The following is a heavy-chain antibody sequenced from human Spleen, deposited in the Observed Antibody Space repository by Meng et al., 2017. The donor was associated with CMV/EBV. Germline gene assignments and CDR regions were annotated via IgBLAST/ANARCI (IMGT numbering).Heavy chain of an antibody. CDR1: GFTFSSYG. D-gene: IGHD5-18*01. J-gene: IGHJ4*02. Sequence: GESLKISCAASGFTFSSYGMHWVRQAPGKGLEWVAVISYDGSNKYYADSVKGRFTISRDNSKNTLYLQMNSLRAEDTAVYYCARAWGTAMAFGYFDYWGQGTLVTVSS. V-gene: IGHV3-30*19. CDR2: ISYDGSNK. CDR3: ARAWGTAMAFGYFDY.